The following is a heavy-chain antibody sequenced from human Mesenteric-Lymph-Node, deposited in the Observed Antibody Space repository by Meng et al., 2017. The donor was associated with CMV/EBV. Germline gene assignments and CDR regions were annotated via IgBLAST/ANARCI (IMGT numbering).Heavy chain of an antibody. D-gene: IGHD3-3*02. J-gene: IGHJ6*01. CDR3: ARANSVTIFVMGAMDV. CDR2: IIPNLEMT. Sequence: SVKVSCKPTGGTFSSYTFTWVRQAPGQGLEWLGGIIPNLEMTNYAQKFQDRVTITADKSTSSVYMELSSLRSDDTAVYYCARANSVTIFVMGAMDVWGQGATVTVSS. V-gene: IGHV1-69*10. CDR1: GGTFSSYT.